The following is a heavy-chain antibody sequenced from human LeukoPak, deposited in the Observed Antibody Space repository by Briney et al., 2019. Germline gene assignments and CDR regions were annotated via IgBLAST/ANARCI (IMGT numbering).Heavy chain of an antibody. J-gene: IGHJ4*02. Sequence: GASVKVSCKASGGTFSSYAISWVRQAPGQGLEWMGGIIPIFGTANYAQKFQGRVTITTDESTSTAYMELSSLRSEDTAVYYCARGIVVVPAAIIPSYFDYWGQGTLVTVSS. CDR3: ARGIVVVPAAIIPSYFDY. CDR2: IIPIFGTA. D-gene: IGHD2-2*01. CDR1: GGTFSSYA. V-gene: IGHV1-69*05.